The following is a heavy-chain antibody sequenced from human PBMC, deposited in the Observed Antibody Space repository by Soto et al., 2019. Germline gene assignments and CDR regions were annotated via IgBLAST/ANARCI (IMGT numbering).Heavy chain of an antibody. D-gene: IGHD3-3*01. CDR3: AIMILGVGKDH. Sequence: EVQLVESGGALVQPGGSLRLSCAASGFTFTDYWMNWVRQAPGKGLEWVANIKQDGSEKYYVDSVKGRFTISRDNAKNSLYLQMNSLRAVDTAVYYCAIMILGVGKDHWGQGTLVTVSS. V-gene: IGHV3-7*01. CDR2: IKQDGSEK. CDR1: GFTFTDYW. J-gene: IGHJ4*02.